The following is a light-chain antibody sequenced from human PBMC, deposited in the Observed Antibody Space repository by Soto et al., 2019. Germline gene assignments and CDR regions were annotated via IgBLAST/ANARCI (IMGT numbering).Light chain of an antibody. CDR3: QQYENLPT. Sequence: DIQMTQSPSSLSASVGDRLTMTGEASQNINNYLNWYQQKPGRAPKLLIYDASNLEAGVPSRFRGSGSGTDFTFTISRLQPEDIATYYCQQYENLPTFGQGTRLEIK. CDR1: QNINNY. CDR2: DAS. V-gene: IGKV1-33*01. J-gene: IGKJ5*01.